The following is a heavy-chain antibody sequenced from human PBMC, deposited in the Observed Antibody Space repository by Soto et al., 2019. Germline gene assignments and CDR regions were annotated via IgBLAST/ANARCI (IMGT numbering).Heavy chain of an antibody. CDR2: ISSSSSYI. J-gene: IGHJ4*02. CDR1: GFTFSSYS. V-gene: IGHV3-21*01. Sequence: ESGGGLVKPGGSLRLSCAASGFTFSSYSMNWVRQAPGKGLEWVSSISSSSSYIYYADSVKGRFTISRDNAKNSLYLQMNSLRAEDTAVYYCAREAYSSGWYGYWGQGTLVTVSS. D-gene: IGHD6-19*01. CDR3: AREAYSSGWYGY.